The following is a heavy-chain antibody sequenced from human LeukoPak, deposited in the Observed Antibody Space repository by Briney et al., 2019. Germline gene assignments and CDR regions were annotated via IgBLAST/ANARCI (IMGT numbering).Heavy chain of an antibody. D-gene: IGHD1-26*01. V-gene: IGHV1-46*01. Sequence: GASVKVSCTAAGYTFTSYYMHWARQAPGQGLEWMGIINLSGGSTSYAQKFQGRVTMTRDTSTSTVYMELSSLRSEDTAVYYCARDLNLSGSYGGSDYWGQGTLVTVSS. CDR1: GYTFTSYY. CDR2: INLSGGST. CDR3: ARDLNLSGSYGGSDY. J-gene: IGHJ4*02.